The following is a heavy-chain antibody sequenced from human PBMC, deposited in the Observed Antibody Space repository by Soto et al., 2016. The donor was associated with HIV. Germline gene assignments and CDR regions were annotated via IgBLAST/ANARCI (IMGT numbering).Heavy chain of an antibody. Sequence: VQLQQWGAGLLKPSETLSLTCAVYGGSFNNYYWAWIRQPPGKTLEWIGEINHSDNSNYNPSLKSRVTMSADASKNQFSLRLLSVTAADTAIYYCARADCNAGRCDFLTSWGHGNTG. CDR3: ARADCNAGRCDFLTS. V-gene: IGHV4-34*02. CDR2: INHSDNS. D-gene: IGHD2-15*01. CDR1: GGSFNNYY. J-gene: IGHJ4*02.